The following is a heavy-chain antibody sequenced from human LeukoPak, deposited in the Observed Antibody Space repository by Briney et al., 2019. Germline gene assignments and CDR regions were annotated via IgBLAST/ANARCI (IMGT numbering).Heavy chain of an antibody. D-gene: IGHD2-15*01. CDR2: ISYDGSNK. J-gene: IGHJ4*02. V-gene: IGHV3-30-3*01. Sequence: QSGGSLRLSCAASGFTFSSYAMHWVRQAPGKGLEWVAVISYDGSNKYYADSVKGRFTISRDNSKNTLYLQMNSLRAEDTAVYYCARDHPDSSGDYADYWGQGTLVTVSS. CDR3: ARDHPDSSGDYADY. CDR1: GFTFSSYA.